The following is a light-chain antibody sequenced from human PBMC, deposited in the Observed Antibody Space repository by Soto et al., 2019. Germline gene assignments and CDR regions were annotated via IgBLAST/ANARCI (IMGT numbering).Light chain of an antibody. Sequence: QSALTQPPSASGSPGHSVTISCTGTSSDIGAYNYVSWYQQHPGKVPKLMIYEVTKRPSGVPDRFSGSQSGNTASLTVSGLQAEDEADYYCSSYAGGNNLVFGGGTKLTVL. CDR3: SSYAGGNNLV. CDR1: SSDIGAYNY. CDR2: EVT. V-gene: IGLV2-8*01. J-gene: IGLJ3*02.